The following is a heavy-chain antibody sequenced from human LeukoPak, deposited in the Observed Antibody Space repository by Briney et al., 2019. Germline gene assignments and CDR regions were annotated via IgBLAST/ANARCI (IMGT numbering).Heavy chain of an antibody. V-gene: IGHV1-18*01. CDR3: ARGRSGYDATPVDY. Sequence: GASAKVSCKASGYTFTSYGISWVRQAPGQGLEWMGWISAYNGNTNYAQKLQGRVTMTTDTSTSTAYMELRSLRSDDTAVYYCARGRSGYDATPVDYWGQGTLVTVSS. D-gene: IGHD5-12*01. CDR1: GYTFTSYG. J-gene: IGHJ4*02. CDR2: ISAYNGNT.